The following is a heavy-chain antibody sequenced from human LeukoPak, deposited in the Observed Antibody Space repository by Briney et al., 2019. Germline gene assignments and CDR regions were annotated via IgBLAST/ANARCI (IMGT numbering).Heavy chain of an antibody. Sequence: ASVKVSCKSSGYTFTGYYMHWVRQAPGQGLEWMGWISAYNGNTNYAQKLQGRVTMTTDTSTSTAYMELRSLRSDDTAVYYCARDGEGATSKDYYYYYYMDVWGKGTTVTISS. V-gene: IGHV1-18*04. CDR2: ISAYNGNT. CDR1: GYTFTGYY. J-gene: IGHJ6*03. D-gene: IGHD1-26*01. CDR3: ARDGEGATSKDYYYYYYMDV.